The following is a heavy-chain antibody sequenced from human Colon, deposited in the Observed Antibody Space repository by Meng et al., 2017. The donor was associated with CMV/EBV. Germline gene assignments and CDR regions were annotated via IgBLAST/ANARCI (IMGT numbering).Heavy chain of an antibody. Sequence: ASVKVSCKASGYTFISYYIQWVRQAPGQRLEWMGIINPSGGSTIYAQKFQGRVTMTRDTSTSTVYMELSSLRSEDTAVYYCARARGSYAWFDPWGQGTLVTVSS. CDR1: GYTFISYY. V-gene: IGHV1-46*01. J-gene: IGHJ5*02. CDR2: INPSGGST. D-gene: IGHD1-26*01. CDR3: ARARGSYAWFDP.